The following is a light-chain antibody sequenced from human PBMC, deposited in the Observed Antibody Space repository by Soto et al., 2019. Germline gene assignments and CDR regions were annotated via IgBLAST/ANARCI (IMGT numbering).Light chain of an antibody. CDR1: QSIGSY. J-gene: IGKJ2*01. CDR3: QQSTNTPFT. V-gene: IGKV1-39*01. Sequence: DIQMTQSPSSLSASVGDRVTITCRASQSIGSYLNWYRQKLGKAPNLLIYAASSLESGVSSRFSGSGSGTEFTLTISSLQPEDFATYYCQQSTNTPFTFGQGTQVEIK. CDR2: AAS.